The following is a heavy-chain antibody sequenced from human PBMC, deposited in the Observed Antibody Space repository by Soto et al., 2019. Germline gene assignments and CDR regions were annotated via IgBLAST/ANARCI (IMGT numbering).Heavy chain of an antibody. CDR1: GYTFTSYG. Sequence: ASVKVSCKASGYTFTSYGISWVRQAPGQGLEWMGWISAYNGNTNYAQKLQGRVTMTTDTSTSTAYMELRSLRSDDTAVYYCASHEYDSSGYYLTQYYYYYGMDVWGQGTTVTVSS. CDR2: ISAYNGNT. J-gene: IGHJ6*02. D-gene: IGHD3-22*01. CDR3: ASHEYDSSGYYLTQYYYYYGMDV. V-gene: IGHV1-18*01.